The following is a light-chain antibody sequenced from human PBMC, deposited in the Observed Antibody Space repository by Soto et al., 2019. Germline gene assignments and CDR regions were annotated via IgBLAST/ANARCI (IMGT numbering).Light chain of an antibody. J-gene: IGKJ3*01. CDR1: HGVSGW. Sequence: IQMTQSPSSVSASVGDTVTLSCQTSHGVSGWLAWYQQKPGKAPTLLIYTVSNLQSGDPSRFSGSGSGTDFSLTITNLQPEDCATYFCQQGTTFPFTFGPGTKVEVK. CDR2: TVS. V-gene: IGKV1-12*01. CDR3: QQGTTFPFT.